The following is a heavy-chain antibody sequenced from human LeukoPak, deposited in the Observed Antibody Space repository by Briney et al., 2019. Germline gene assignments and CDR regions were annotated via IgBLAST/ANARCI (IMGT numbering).Heavy chain of an antibody. CDR2: IYYSGST. CDR1: GGSISSSSYY. CDR3: ARGSSYRYFDY. Sequence: SETLSLTCTVSGGSISSSSYYWGWIRQPPGKGLEWIGSIYYSGSTYYNPSLKSRVTISVDTSKNQFSLKMSSVTAADTAVYYCARGSSYRYFDYWGQGTLVTVSS. V-gene: IGHV4-39*07. J-gene: IGHJ4*02.